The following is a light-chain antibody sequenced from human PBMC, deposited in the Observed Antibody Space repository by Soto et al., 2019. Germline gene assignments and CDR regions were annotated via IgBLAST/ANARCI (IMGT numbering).Light chain of an antibody. J-gene: IGKJ1*01. CDR1: QNVRNNS. V-gene: IGKV3-20*01. CDR3: QQYGSSPQT. Sequence: EIVLTHSQGTLSLSPGERATLSCRASQNVRNNSLAWYQQKPGQAPRLLIYDASSRATGFPDRFSGSGSGTDFTLIIGRLEPEDFAVYYCQQYGSSPQTFGQGTKVDIK. CDR2: DAS.